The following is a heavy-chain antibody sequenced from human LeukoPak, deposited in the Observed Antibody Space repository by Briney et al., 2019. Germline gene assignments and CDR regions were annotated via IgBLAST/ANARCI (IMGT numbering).Heavy chain of an antibody. CDR2: ITGSADIT. CDR3: AKYCPKVEPPDYMDV. CDR1: GFTFSNYG. Sequence: GGSLRLSCAASGFTFSNYGMNWVRQAPGKGLEWVSGITGSADITYYADSVKGRFTISRDNSKNTLYLQMNSLRVEDTAVYYCAKYCPKVEPPDYMDVWGKGTTVTVS. D-gene: IGHD1-26*01. V-gene: IGHV3-23*01. J-gene: IGHJ6*03.